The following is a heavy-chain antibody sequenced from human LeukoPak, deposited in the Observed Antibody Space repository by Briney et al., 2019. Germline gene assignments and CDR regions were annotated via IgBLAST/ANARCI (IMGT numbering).Heavy chain of an antibody. CDR3: ARAVTSTEGY. J-gene: IGHJ4*02. CDR2: IREDGSEK. Sequence: GGSLRLSCAASGFTFSTYWMTWVRKAPGKGLEWVASIREDGSEKYYVDSVKGRFTISRDNAQKSLYLEMNSLRVEDTAVYYCARAVTSTEGYWGQGTLVTVSS. V-gene: IGHV3-7*03. CDR1: GFTFSTYW.